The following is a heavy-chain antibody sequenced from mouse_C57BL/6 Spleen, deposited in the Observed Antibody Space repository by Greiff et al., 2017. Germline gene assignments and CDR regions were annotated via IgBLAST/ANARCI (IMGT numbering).Heavy chain of an antibody. Sequence: VQLQQPGAELVKPGASVKMSCKASGYTFTSYWITWVKQRPGQGLEWIGDIYPGSGSTNYNEKFKSKATLTVDTSSSTAYMQLRRLTSEDSAVYYCARVGYSNSWFADWGQGTLVTVSA. CDR3: ARVGYSNSWFAD. D-gene: IGHD2-5*01. CDR2: IYPGSGST. J-gene: IGHJ3*01. V-gene: IGHV1-55*01. CDR1: GYTFTSYW.